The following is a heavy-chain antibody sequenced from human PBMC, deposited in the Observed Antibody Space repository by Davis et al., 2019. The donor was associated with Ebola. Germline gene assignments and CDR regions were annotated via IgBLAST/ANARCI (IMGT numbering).Heavy chain of an antibody. D-gene: IGHD3-10*01. Sequence: PGGSLRLSCAASGFTFSSYGMHWVRQAPGKGLEWVAVISYDGGNKYYADSVKGRFTISRDNSKNTLYLQMNSLRAEDTAVYYCAKDRVTMVRGVELYYFDYWGQGTLVTVSS. CDR3: AKDRVTMVRGVELYYFDY. CDR1: GFTFSSYG. J-gene: IGHJ4*02. CDR2: ISYDGGNK. V-gene: IGHV3-30*18.